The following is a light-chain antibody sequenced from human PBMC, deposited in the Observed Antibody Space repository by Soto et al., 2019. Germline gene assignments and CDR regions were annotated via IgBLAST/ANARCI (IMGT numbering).Light chain of an antibody. CDR2: DAS. V-gene: IGKV3-11*01. CDR1: QSAISN. CDR3: QQRSDWPPKIT. Sequence: EIVMTQSPATLSVSPGERVTLSCRASQSAISNLAWYQQKPGQTPRLLIYDASTRATDIPARFSGSGSGTDFTLTISSLEPEDFAVYYCQQRSDWPPKITFGQGTRREIK. J-gene: IGKJ5*01.